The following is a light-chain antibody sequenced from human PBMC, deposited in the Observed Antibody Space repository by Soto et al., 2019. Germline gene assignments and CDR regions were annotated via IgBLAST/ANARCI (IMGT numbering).Light chain of an antibody. V-gene: IGLV1-51*01. Sequence: QAVVTQPPSVSAAPGQKVTISCSGSNSNIGNNFVSWYQQLPGTAPKLLIYDNNERPSGIPDRFSGSKSGTSATLGITGLQTGDEADYYCGTWDSSLSAGVFGGGTQLTVL. CDR3: GTWDSSLSAGV. J-gene: IGLJ2*01. CDR1: NSNIGNNF. CDR2: DNN.